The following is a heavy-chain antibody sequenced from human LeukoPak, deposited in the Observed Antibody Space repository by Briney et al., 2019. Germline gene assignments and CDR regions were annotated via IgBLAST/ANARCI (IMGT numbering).Heavy chain of an antibody. CDR1: GFTVSRNY. CDR2: YYSGGST. CDR3: TRMGYSGYDYYYYYGMDV. J-gene: IGHJ6*02. V-gene: IGHV3-66*01. D-gene: IGHD5-12*01. Sequence: GGSLRLSCAASGFTVSRNYMSWARQAQGRGLEWVSIYYSGGSTYYADSVKGRFTISRDNSKNTLYLQMNSLKTEDTAVYYCTRMGYSGYDYYYYYGMDVWGQGTTVTVSS.